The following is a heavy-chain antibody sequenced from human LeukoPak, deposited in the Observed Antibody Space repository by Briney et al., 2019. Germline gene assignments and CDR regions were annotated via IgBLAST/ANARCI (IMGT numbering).Heavy chain of an antibody. CDR1: SGSISSGDYY. CDR3: ARGSYESSSWFDP. V-gene: IGHV4-30-4*01. D-gene: IGHD3-22*01. J-gene: IGHJ5*02. Sequence: SETLSLTCTVSSGSISSGDYYWSWIRQPPGKGLEWIGYIYYSGSTYYNPSLKSRVTISVDTSKNQFALKLSSVTAADTAVYYCARGSYESSSWFDPWGQGTLVTVSS. CDR2: IYYSGST.